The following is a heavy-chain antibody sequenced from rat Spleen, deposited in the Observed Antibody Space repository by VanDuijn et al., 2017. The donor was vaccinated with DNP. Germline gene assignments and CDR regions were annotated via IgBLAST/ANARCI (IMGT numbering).Heavy chain of an antibody. CDR1: GFTFSNYY. J-gene: IGHJ2*01. Sequence: EVQLVESGGGLVQPGRSLKLSCAASGFTFSNYYMAWVRQAPTKGLEWVAYISYNGGTPYYRDSVKGRFTISRDNAQSTLYLQMDSLRSEDTATYYCARGGHGGFDYWGQGVMVTVSS. V-gene: IGHV5-27*01. D-gene: IGHD4-1*01. CDR3: ARGGHGGFDY. CDR2: ISYNGGTP.